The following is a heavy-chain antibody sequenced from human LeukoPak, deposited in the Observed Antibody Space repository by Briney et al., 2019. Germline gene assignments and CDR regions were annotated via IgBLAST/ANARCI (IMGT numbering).Heavy chain of an antibody. D-gene: IGHD2-15*01. CDR2: ITTSGSTI. Sequence: PGGSLRLACAASGFTFSGYEMNWVRQAPGKGLEWVSHITTSGSTIYYADSVKGRFTISRDNAKNSLFLQMNSLRADDTAVYYCARAQYCSGCSCSFDFWGQGTLVTVSS. J-gene: IGHJ4*02. CDR3: ARAQYCSGCSCSFDF. CDR1: GFTFSGYE. V-gene: IGHV3-48*03.